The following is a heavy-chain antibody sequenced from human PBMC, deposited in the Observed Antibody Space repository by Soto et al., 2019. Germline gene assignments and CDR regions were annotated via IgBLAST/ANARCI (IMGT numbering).Heavy chain of an antibody. CDR2: INHSGST. CDR1: GGSFSGYY. V-gene: IGHV4-34*01. D-gene: IGHD6-13*01. Sequence: SETLSLTCAVYGGSFSGYYWSWIRQPPGKGLEWIGEINHSGSTNYNPSLKSRVTISVDTSKNQFSLKLSSVTAADTAVYYCARGKYSSSWYLGYNWFDPWGQGTLVTVSS. CDR3: ARGKYSSSWYLGYNWFDP. J-gene: IGHJ5*02.